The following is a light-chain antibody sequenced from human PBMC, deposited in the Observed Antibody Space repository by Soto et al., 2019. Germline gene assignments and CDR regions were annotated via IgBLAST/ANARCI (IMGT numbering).Light chain of an antibody. Sequence: EIVLTQSPVTLSLSPGERSTLLCRASQSVSGYLAWYQQKPCQAPRLLIYDASTRAPGIPARFSGRGSGADFTLTISSLEPEDFAVYYCQQRSDSITFGQGTRLEIK. V-gene: IGKV3-11*01. CDR2: DAS. CDR3: QQRSDSIT. CDR1: QSVSGY. J-gene: IGKJ5*01.